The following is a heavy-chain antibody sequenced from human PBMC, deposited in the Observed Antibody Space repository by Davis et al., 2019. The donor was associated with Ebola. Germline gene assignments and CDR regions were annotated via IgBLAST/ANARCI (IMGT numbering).Heavy chain of an antibody. J-gene: IGHJ6*02. D-gene: IGHD6-19*01. V-gene: IGHV3-30*01. CDR3: ARDIGYSDGWPDYYYYGMDV. Sequence: PGGSLRLSCVASEFTFRDYSVNWIRQAPGKGLEWMSIISHDGSNRFYADSVKGRFTISRDNSKNTLNLQMNSLTAEDTAVYYCARDIGYSDGWPDYYYYGMDVWGQGTTVTVSS. CDR1: EFTFRDYS. CDR2: ISHDGSNR.